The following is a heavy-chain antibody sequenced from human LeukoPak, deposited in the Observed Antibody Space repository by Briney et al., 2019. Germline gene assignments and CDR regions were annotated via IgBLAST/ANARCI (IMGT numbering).Heavy chain of an antibody. J-gene: IGHJ4*02. D-gene: IGHD4-17*01. V-gene: IGHV3-53*01. Sequence: PGGSLRLSCAASGXTVSSNYMSWVRRAPGKGLEWVSVIYSGGSTDYADSVKGRFTISRDNSENTLHLQMNSLRAEDTAVYYCARIPKTTYFDYWGQGTLVTVSS. CDR3: ARIPKTTYFDY. CDR2: IYSGGST. CDR1: GXTVSSNY.